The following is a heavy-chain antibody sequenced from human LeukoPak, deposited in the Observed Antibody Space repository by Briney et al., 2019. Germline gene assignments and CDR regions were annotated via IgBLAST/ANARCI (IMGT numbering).Heavy chain of an antibody. J-gene: IGHJ4*02. CDR2: INPNSGGT. V-gene: IGHV1-2*04. CDR1: GYTFTGYY. CDR3: ARDQNGPQDY. Sequence: ASVKVSCKASGYTFTGYYMHWVRQAPGQGLEWMGWINPNSGGTNYAQKFQGWVTMTRDTSTSTVYMELSSLRSEDTAVYYCARDQNGPQDYWGQGTLVTVSS.